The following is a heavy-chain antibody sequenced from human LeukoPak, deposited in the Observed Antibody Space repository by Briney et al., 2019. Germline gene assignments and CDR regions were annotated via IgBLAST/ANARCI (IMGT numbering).Heavy chain of an antibody. V-gene: IGHV4-59*08. J-gene: IGHJ6*02. D-gene: IGHD3-10*01. CDR3: ARHADGSGSSSWYYGMDV. CDR1: GGSISSYY. CDR2: IYYSGSP. Sequence: SETLSLTCTVSGGSISSYYWSWIRQPAGKGLEWIGYIYYSGSPDYNPSLKSRVTILVDTSKNQLSLKLSSVTAADTAVYYCARHADGSGSSSWYYGMDVWGQGTTVTVSS.